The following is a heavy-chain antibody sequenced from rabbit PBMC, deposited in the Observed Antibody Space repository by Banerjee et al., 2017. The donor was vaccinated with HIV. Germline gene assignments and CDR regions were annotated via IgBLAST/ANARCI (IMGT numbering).Heavy chain of an antibody. CDR2: IYAGSSGST. Sequence: QSLEESGGDLVKPGASLTLTCTASDFTIRSSYWKCWVRKAPGKGLEWIACIYAGSSGSTWYASWAKGRFTIAKASSTTVTLQMTSLTAADTATYFCTRDAPGNDGHYFDLWGPGTLVTVS. CDR1: DFTIRSSYW. V-gene: IGHV1S40*01. CDR3: TRDAPGNDGHYFDL. J-gene: IGHJ4*01. D-gene: IGHD3-1*01.